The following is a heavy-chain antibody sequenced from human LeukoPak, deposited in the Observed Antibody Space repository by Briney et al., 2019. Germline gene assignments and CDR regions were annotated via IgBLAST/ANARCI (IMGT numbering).Heavy chain of an antibody. D-gene: IGHD6-6*01. CDR2: ISGGTSGT. J-gene: IGHJ4*02. Sequence: PGGSLRLSCAASGFSFSIYVMSWVRQAPGKGLEWVSTISGGTSGTHYADSVRGLFTISRDNSKNTLYLHLNSLRADDTAVYYCVKDEWYGSSSYFDFWGQGTLVTVSS. CDR3: VKDEWYGSSSYFDF. CDR1: GFSFSIYV. V-gene: IGHV3-23*01.